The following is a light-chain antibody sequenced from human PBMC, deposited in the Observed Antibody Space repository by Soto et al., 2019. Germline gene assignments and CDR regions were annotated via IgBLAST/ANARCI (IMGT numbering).Light chain of an antibody. CDR2: EVS. J-gene: IGLJ2*01. CDR1: SSDVGGYNY. V-gene: IGLV2-14*01. Sequence: QSALTQPASVSGSPGQSITISCTGTSSDVGGYNYVSWYQQHPGKAPKLIIYEVSNRPSGVSNRFSGSKSGNTASLTISGLQAEDEADYYCCSYAGSYTYVVFGGGTKVTVL. CDR3: CSYAGSYTYVV.